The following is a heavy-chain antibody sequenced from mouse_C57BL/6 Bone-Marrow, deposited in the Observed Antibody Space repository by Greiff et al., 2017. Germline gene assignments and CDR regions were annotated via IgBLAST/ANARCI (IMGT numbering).Heavy chain of an antibody. V-gene: IGHV1-80*01. CDR1: GYAFSSYW. J-gene: IGHJ4*01. D-gene: IGHD2-3*01. CDR2: IYPGDGDT. Sequence: VQLVESGAELVKPGASVKISCKASGYAFSSYWMNWVKQRPGKGLERIGQIYPGDGDTNYNGKFKGKATLTADKSSSTAYMQLSSLTSEDSAVYFCARGGGWLLRAMDYWGQGTSVTVSS. CDR3: ARGGGWLLRAMDY.